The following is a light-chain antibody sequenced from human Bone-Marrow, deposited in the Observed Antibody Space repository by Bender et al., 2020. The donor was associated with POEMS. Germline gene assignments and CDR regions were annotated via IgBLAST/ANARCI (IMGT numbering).Light chain of an antibody. J-gene: IGLJ2*01. CDR3: CSYASGETVVI. Sequence: QSSLTQPASVSGSPGQSITISCTGTSSDIGDYNYVSWYQQHTGKAPKLVIYEVNKRPSGVPDRFSGSKSGITASLTISGLQAEDEADYYCCSYASGETVVIFGGGSKLTVL. V-gene: IGLV2-14*01. CDR1: SSDIGDYNY. CDR2: EVN.